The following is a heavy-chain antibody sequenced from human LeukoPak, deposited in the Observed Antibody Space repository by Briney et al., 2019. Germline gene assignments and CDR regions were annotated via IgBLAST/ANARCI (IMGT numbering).Heavy chain of an antibody. CDR2: INPSGGST. D-gene: IGHD3-10*01. Sequence: ASVKVSCKASGYTFTSYYMHWVRQAPGQGLEWMGIINPSGGSTSYAQEFQGRVTMTRDTSTSTVYMELSSLRSEDTAVYYCARSITMVRGVKGPFDYWGQGTLVTVSS. V-gene: IGHV1-46*01. CDR1: GYTFTSYY. J-gene: IGHJ4*02. CDR3: ARSITMVRGVKGPFDY.